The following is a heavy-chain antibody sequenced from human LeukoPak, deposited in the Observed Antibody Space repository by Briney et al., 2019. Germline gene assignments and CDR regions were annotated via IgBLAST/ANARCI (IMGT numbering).Heavy chain of an antibody. V-gene: IGHV3-23*01. Sequence: GGSLRLSCVGSGFTFRSHAMSWVRQAPEKGLEFVSGIYENGGTTYYADSVKGRFSISRDNSKNTLYLQMDSLRGEDTAVYYCAKDFRIGYFAHFDYWGQGALVTVSS. CDR1: GFTFRSHA. J-gene: IGHJ4*02. CDR2: IYENGGTT. CDR3: AKDFRIGYFAHFDY. D-gene: IGHD2-21*01.